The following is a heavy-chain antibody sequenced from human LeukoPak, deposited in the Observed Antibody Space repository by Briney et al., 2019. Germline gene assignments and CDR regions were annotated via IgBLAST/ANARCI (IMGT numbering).Heavy chain of an antibody. CDR1: GFTFSSYA. Sequence: QPGGSLRLSCAASGFTFSSYAMSWVRQAPGKGLEWVSAISGSGGSTYYADSVKGRFTISRDNSKNTLYLQMNSLRAEDTAVYYCAKDSFPFIPAAENWFDPWGQGTLVTVSS. V-gene: IGHV3-23*01. CDR3: AKDSFPFIPAAENWFDP. CDR2: ISGSGGST. D-gene: IGHD2-2*01. J-gene: IGHJ5*02.